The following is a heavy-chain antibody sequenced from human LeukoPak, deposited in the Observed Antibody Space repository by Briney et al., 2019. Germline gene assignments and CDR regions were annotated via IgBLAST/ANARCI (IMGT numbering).Heavy chain of an antibody. CDR3: ATVTTYSSSWYFYDY. D-gene: IGHD6-13*01. Sequence: SETLSFTCTVSGGSISSYYWSWIRQPPGKGLEWIGYIYYSGSTNYNPSLKSRVTISVDTSKNQFSLKLSSVTAADTAVYYCATVTTYSSSWYFYDYWGQGTLVTVSS. V-gene: IGHV4-59*01. CDR1: GGSISSYY. CDR2: IYYSGST. J-gene: IGHJ4*02.